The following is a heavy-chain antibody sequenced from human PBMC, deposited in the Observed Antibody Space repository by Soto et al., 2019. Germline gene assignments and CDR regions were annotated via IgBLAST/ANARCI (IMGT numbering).Heavy chain of an antibody. J-gene: IGHJ3*02. CDR2: IYPGDSDT. CDR3: ARLPARTHSGSSDGDAFDI. V-gene: IGHV5-51*01. Sequence: ESLKISCKGSGYSFTSYWIGWVRKLPGEGLEWMGIIYPGDSDTRYSPSFQGQVTISADKSISTAYLQWSSLKASDTAMYYCARLPARTHSGSSDGDAFDISGQGPMVTVS. D-gene: IGHD1-26*01. CDR1: GYSFTSYW.